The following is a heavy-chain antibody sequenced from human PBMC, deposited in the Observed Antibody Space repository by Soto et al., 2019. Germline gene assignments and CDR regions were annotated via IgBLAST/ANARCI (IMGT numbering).Heavy chain of an antibody. J-gene: IGHJ1*01. CDR2: ISGGGSTT. CDR3: ARDQAAGGTISRYFQD. Sequence: EVQLLESGGGLVQPEGSLRLSCEASGFTCSSYAMSWVRQAPGKGLEWVSGISGGGSTTYYADSVKGRFTISRDNSKNTLYLQVNSLRAEDTAVYYCARDQAAGGTISRYFQDWGQGTMVTVSS. D-gene: IGHD6-13*01. V-gene: IGHV3-23*01. CDR1: GFTCSSYA.